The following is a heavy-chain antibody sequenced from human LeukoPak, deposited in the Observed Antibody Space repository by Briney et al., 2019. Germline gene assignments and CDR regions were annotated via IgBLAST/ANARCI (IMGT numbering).Heavy chain of an antibody. CDR2: INHSGST. CDR3: ARGRARWLQFVAIDWGFDY. J-gene: IGHJ4*02. Sequence: SETLSLTCAVYGGSFSGYYWSWIRQPPGKGLEWIGEINHSGSTNYNPSLKSRVTISVDTSKNQFSLKLSSVTAADTAVYYYARGRARWLQFVAIDWGFDYWGQGTLVTVSS. D-gene: IGHD5-24*01. V-gene: IGHV4-34*01. CDR1: GGSFSGYY.